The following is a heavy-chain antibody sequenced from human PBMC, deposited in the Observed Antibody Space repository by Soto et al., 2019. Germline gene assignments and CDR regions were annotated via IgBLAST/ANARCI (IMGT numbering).Heavy chain of an antibody. D-gene: IGHD6-19*01. Sequence: ASVKVSCKASGYTFTSYGISWVRQAPGQGLEWMGWISAYNGNTNYAQKLQGRVPMTTDTSTSTAYMELRSLRSDDTAVYYCARDRRSSGWQDLNDYWGQGTLVTVSS. J-gene: IGHJ4*02. CDR2: ISAYNGNT. CDR1: GYTFTSYG. V-gene: IGHV1-18*01. CDR3: ARDRRSSGWQDLNDY.